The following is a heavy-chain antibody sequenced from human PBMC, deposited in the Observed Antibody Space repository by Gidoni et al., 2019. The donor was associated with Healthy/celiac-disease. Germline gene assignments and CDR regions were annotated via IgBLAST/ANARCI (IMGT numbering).Heavy chain of an antibody. CDR1: GGTFSSYA. Sequence: QVQLVQSGAEVKKPGSSVKVSCKASGGTFSSYAISWVRQAPGQGLEWMGGIIPIFGTANYAQKFQGRVTITADKSTSTAYMELSSLRSEDTAVYYCARVWCKTREMGPVCPDIVVVPAAIRGDAFDIWGQGTMVTVSS. J-gene: IGHJ3*02. CDR2: IIPIFGTA. V-gene: IGHV1-69*06. D-gene: IGHD2-2*02. CDR3: ARVWCKTREMGPVCPDIVVVPAAIRGDAFDI.